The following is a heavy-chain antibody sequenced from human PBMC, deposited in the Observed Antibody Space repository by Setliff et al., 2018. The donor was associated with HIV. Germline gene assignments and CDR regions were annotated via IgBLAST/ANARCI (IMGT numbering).Heavy chain of an antibody. V-gene: IGHV4-4*07. D-gene: IGHD3-10*01. Sequence: ETLSLTCSVSGGSITGYWWSWIRQPAGKGLEWIGRIYSAGWTIYNPSLESRVTMSVDTSKNQFSLSLSSMTAADTAVYYCARSIYGSGSQPLDYWGQGILVTVSS. CDR2: IYSAGWT. CDR3: ARSIYGSGSQPLDY. CDR1: GGSITGYW. J-gene: IGHJ4*02.